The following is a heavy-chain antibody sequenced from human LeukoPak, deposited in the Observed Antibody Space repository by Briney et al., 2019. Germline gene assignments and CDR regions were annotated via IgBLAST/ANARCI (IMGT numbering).Heavy chain of an antibody. D-gene: IGHD1-26*01. J-gene: IGHJ3*02. Sequence: PSETLSLTCTVSGGSISSYYWSWIRQPAGKGLEWIGRIYTSGSTNYNPSLKSRVTMSVDTSKNQFSLKLSSVTAADTAVYYCARDGLWEWELLPGEGGDAFDIWGQGTMVTVSS. CDR3: ARDGLWEWELLPGEGGDAFDI. CDR2: IYTSGST. CDR1: GGSISSYY. V-gene: IGHV4-4*07.